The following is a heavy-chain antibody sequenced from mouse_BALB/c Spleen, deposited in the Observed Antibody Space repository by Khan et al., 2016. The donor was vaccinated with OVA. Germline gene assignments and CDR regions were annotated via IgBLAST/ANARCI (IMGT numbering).Heavy chain of an antibody. V-gene: IGHV1S136*01. D-gene: IGHD1-1*01. J-gene: IGHJ3*01. CDR2: IYPFNDAT. Sequence: VQLQQSGPEVVKPGASVKMSCKASGYTFTSYVMHWVKQKPGQGLEWIGYIYPFNDATKFNEKVNGKATLTSDKSSSTAYMELSSLTSEDSAVYYCAPVRSYYVSFVYWGQGTLVTVSA. CDR3: APVRSYYVSFVY. CDR1: GYTFTSYV.